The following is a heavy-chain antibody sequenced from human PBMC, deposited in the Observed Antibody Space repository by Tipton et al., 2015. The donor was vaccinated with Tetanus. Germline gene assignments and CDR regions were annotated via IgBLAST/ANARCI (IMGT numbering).Heavy chain of an antibody. J-gene: IGHJ6*02. V-gene: IGHV4-59*01. Sequence: TLSLTCAVYAWSFSGYYWSWIRQPPGKGLEWIGYIYYRRSTNYNPCLKRRVTISVDTSKNHFSLKLSSVTAADTAVYYWARDGGVTSPFGSSCYGMVVWGHVTTVPVSS. CDR2: IYYRRST. D-gene: IGHD2-21*02. CDR1: AWSFSGYY. CDR3: ARDGGVTSPFGSSCYGMVV.